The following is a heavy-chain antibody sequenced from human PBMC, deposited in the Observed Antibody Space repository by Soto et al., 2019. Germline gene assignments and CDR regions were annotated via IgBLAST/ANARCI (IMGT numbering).Heavy chain of an antibody. J-gene: IGHJ4*02. Sequence: GASVKVSCKGFGYTFTSYAMHCGRQAPGQRLEWMGWINAGNGNTKYSQKFQGRVTITRDTSASTAYMELSSLRSEDTAVYYCARAADFWSGYYDYWGQGTLVTVSS. CDR2: INAGNGNT. CDR1: GYTFTSYA. D-gene: IGHD3-3*01. CDR3: ARAADFWSGYYDY. V-gene: IGHV1-3*01.